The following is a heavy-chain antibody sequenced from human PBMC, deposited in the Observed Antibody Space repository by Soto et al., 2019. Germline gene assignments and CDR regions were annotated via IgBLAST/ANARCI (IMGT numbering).Heavy chain of an antibody. D-gene: IGHD2-2*01. Sequence: PSETLSLTCTVSGGSISSYYWIWIRQPPGKGLEWIGYIYYSGSTNYNPSLKSRVTISVDTSKNQFSLKLSSVTAADTAVYYCARQVVPAGGWFDPWGQGTLVTVSS. CDR3: ARQVVPAGGWFDP. J-gene: IGHJ5*02. V-gene: IGHV4-59*08. CDR1: GGSISSYY. CDR2: IYYSGST.